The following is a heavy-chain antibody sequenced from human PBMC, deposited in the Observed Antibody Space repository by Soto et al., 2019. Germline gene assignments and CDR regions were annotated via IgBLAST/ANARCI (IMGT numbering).Heavy chain of an antibody. CDR2: INHSGST. CDR1: GGSFSGYY. V-gene: IGHV4-34*01. CDR3: ARGQAGRILCFGALQYGMDV. Sequence: SETLSLTCAVYGGSFSGYYWSWIRQPPGKGLEWIGEINHSGSTNYNPSLKSRVTISVDTSKNQFSLKLSSVTAADTVVYYCARGQAGRILCFGALQYGMDVWGKGTTVTVSS. D-gene: IGHD3-10*01. J-gene: IGHJ6*04.